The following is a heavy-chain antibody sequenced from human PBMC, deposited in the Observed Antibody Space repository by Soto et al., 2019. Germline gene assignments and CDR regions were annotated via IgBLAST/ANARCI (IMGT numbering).Heavy chain of an antibody. Sequence: PGGSLRLSCAASGLTFSHYWMHWVRQAPGQGLVWVSRISNDGTITDYADSVKGRFTVSRDNAKNTQSLQMDSLRSEDTAVYFCASAVDYDFWSGTTHYGLDVWGQGTTVTVSS. CDR3: ASAVDYDFWSGTTHYGLDV. CDR1: GLTFSHYW. J-gene: IGHJ6*02. V-gene: IGHV3-74*01. D-gene: IGHD3-3*01. CDR2: ISNDGTIT.